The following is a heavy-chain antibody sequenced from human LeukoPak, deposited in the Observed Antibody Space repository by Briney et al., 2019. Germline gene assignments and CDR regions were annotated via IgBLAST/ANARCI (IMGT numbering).Heavy chain of an antibody. CDR2: IYYSGST. CDR1: GGSISSGGYY. CDR3: ARDRKLAAAGTLTYYYYGMDV. D-gene: IGHD6-13*01. V-gene: IGHV4-31*03. Sequence: SQTLSLTCTVSGGSISSGGYYWSWIRQHPGKGLEWIGYIYYSGSTYYNPSLKSRVTISVDTSKNQFSLKLSSVTAADTAVYYCARDRKLAAAGTLTYYYYGMDVWGQGTTVTVSS. J-gene: IGHJ6*02.